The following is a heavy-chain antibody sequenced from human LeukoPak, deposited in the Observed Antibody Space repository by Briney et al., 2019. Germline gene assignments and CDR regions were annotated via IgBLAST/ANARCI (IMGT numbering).Heavy chain of an antibody. J-gene: IGHJ4*02. Sequence: ASVKVSCKASGYTFTGYYMHWVRQAPGQGLEWMGWISAYNGNTNYAQKLQGRVTMTTDTSTSTAYMELRSLRSDDTAVYYCARGGAARLQNYFDYWGQGTLVTVSS. CDR1: GYTFTGYY. D-gene: IGHD6-6*01. V-gene: IGHV1-18*04. CDR3: ARGGAARLQNYFDY. CDR2: ISAYNGNT.